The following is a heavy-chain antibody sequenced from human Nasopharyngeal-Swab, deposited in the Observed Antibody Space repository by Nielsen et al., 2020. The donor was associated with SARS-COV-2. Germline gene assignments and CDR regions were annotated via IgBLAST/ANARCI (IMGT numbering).Heavy chain of an antibody. Sequence: GESLKISCAASGFIFSSYSMTWVRRAPGKGLEWVSSISSGSTHIYYGDSVKGRFTISRDNTKNSLSLQLNSLRAEDTAVYYCARADSSGWYNYFDYWGQGTLVTVSS. D-gene: IGHD6-19*01. CDR3: ARADSSGWYNYFDY. J-gene: IGHJ4*02. CDR1: GFIFSSYS. V-gene: IGHV3-21*01. CDR2: ISSGSTHI.